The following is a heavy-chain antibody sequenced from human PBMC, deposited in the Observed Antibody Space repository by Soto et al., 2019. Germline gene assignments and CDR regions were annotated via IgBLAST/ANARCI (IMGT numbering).Heavy chain of an antibody. D-gene: IGHD3-16*01. J-gene: IGHJ4*02. V-gene: IGHV1-69*01. CDR1: GGTFSSYS. CDR3: ARDGGRHSGGMDY. Sequence: QVQLVQSGAEVKKPGSSVKVSCKASGGTFSSYSINWVRQAPGQGLEWMGAIIPIFGTANYAQKFQGRVTITADEGTSTAYMGRSSQRSEDTAVYYGARDGGRHSGGMDYWGQGTLVTGSS. CDR2: IIPIFGTA.